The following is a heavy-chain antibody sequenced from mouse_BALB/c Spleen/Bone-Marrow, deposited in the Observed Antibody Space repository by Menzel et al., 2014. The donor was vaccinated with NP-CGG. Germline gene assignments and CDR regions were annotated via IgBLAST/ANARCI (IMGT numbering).Heavy chain of an antibody. D-gene: IGHD2-4*01. V-gene: IGHV1-67*01. J-gene: IGHJ4*01. CDR2: ISTYYGNT. CDR3: ARRDYDYAMDY. CDR1: SYTFTDYA. Sequence: LQESGPELVRPGVSVKISCKGSSYTFTDYAMHWVKQSHAKSLEWIGVISTYYGNTNYNQKFKGKATMTVDRSSSTAYMELARLTSEDSAVYYCARRDYDYAMDYWGQGTSVTVSS.